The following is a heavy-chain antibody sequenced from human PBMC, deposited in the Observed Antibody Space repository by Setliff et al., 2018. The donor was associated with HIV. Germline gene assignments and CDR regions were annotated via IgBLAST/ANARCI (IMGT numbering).Heavy chain of an antibody. J-gene: IGHJ3*02. V-gene: IGHV4-34*01. D-gene: IGHD3-22*01. CDR3: ARRRGYTYYYDSSGYHRGPNDAFDI. Sequence: SETLSLTCAVYGGSFSGYYWSWIRQPPGKGLEWIGEINHSGSTNYNPSLKSRVTISVDTSKNQFSLKLSSVTAADTAVYYCARRRGYTYYYDSSGYHRGPNDAFDIWGQGTMVTVSS. CDR1: GGSFSGYY. CDR2: INHSGST.